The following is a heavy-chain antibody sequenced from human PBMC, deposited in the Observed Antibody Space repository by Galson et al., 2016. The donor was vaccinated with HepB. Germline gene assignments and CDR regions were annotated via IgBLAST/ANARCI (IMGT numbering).Heavy chain of an antibody. CDR3: AHFYYGLDV. CDR1: GFSLTTSGVG. Sequence: PALVKPTQTLTLTCTFSGFSLTTSGVGVGWNRQPPGKTLEWLTLIFWDDDKRYNPSLKSRLTIAKDSSENQVVLRMTNVDPVDTATYYCAHFYYGLDVWGRGTTVTVSS. V-gene: IGHV2-5*02. CDR2: IFWDDDK. J-gene: IGHJ6*02.